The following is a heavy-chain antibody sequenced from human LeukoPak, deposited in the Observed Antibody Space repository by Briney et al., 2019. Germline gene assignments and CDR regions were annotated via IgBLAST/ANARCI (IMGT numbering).Heavy chain of an antibody. D-gene: IGHD6-13*01. CDR3: ARFGGGVAAAFPWNWFDP. Sequence: KPSETLSLTCTVSGFSISSSSYYWGWIRQPPGKGLEWIGSIYYSGSTYYNPSLKSRVTISVDTSKNQFSLKLSSVTAADTAVYYCARFGGGVAAAFPWNWFDPWGQGTLVTVSS. J-gene: IGHJ5*02. V-gene: IGHV4-39*01. CDR2: IYYSGST. CDR1: GFSISSSSYY.